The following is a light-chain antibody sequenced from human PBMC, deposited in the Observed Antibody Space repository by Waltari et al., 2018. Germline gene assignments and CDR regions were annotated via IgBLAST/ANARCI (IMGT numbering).Light chain of an antibody. J-gene: IGLJ2*01. V-gene: IGLV2-11*01. Sequence: QSALTQPRSVSGSPGQAVTISCTGTYIDVGSYNFVSWYQQHPGKAPNLLIHDANERPAGVPARLTGSRSGNTASLTVSGLQADDEADYYCCSYAGAYTLIFGGGTKLTVL. CDR2: DAN. CDR1: YIDVGSYNF. CDR3: CSYAGAYTLI.